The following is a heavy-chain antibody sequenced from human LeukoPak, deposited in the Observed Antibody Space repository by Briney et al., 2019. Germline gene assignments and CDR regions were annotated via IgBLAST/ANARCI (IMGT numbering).Heavy chain of an antibody. CDR2: INPNSGGT. CDR3: ARVYGDILTGYFHHFDY. J-gene: IGHJ4*02. D-gene: IGHD3-9*01. Sequence: ASVKVSCKVSGYTLTELSMHWVRQAPGQGLEWMGWINPNSGGTNYAQKFQGRVTMTRDTSISTAYMELSRLRSDDTAVYYCARVYGDILTGYFHHFDYWGQGTLVTVSS. V-gene: IGHV1-2*02. CDR1: GYTLTELS.